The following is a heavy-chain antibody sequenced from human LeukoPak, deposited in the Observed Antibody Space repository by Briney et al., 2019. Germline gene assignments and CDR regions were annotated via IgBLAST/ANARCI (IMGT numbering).Heavy chain of an antibody. Sequence: GGSLRLSCAASGFTFSSYWMNWVRQAPGKGLVWVSRIASDGSSTTYADSVKGRFSISRDNAKNTLYLQMNSLRAEDTAVYYCAKDNRLAAAVTELYFQHWGQGTLVTVSS. CDR3: AKDNRLAAAVTELYFQH. D-gene: IGHD6-13*01. CDR2: IASDGSST. CDR1: GFTFSSYW. V-gene: IGHV3-74*01. J-gene: IGHJ1*01.